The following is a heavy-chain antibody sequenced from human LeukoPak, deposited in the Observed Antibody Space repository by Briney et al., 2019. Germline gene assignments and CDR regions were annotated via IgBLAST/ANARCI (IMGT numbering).Heavy chain of an antibody. Sequence: SETLSLTCTVSGDSISTCYWSWIRQPPGKGLEWIGYIHYSGSTNYNPSLRSRVTISVDTSKNQFSLKLSSATAADTAVYFCARRAINSVMFDYWGQGTLVTVSS. J-gene: IGHJ4*02. CDR3: ARRAINSVMFDY. V-gene: IGHV4-59*08. CDR1: GDSISTCY. CDR2: IHYSGST. D-gene: IGHD3-16*01.